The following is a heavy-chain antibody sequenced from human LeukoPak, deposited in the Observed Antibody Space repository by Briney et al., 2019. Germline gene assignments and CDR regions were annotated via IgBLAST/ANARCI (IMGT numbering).Heavy chain of an antibody. V-gene: IGHV3-23*01. CDR2: ISGSGGTT. D-gene: IGHD2-8*01. CDR3: AKDTSIGRYCTNGVCSPFDY. J-gene: IGHJ4*02. CDR1: GFTFSSSV. Sequence: PGGSLRLSCAASGFTFSSSVMTWVRQAPGKGLEWVSTISGSGGTTYYADSVKGRFTISRDNSRSTLYLQMNSLRAEDTALYYCAKDTSIGRYCTNGVCSPFDYWGQGTLVTVSS.